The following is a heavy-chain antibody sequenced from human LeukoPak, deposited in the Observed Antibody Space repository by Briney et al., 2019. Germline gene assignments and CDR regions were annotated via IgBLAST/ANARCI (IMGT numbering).Heavy chain of an antibody. D-gene: IGHD3-3*01. CDR3: ARDRADFWSGYFHDGFDY. V-gene: IGHV1/OR15-1*02. CDR1: GYIFTDYY. J-gene: IGHJ4*02. Sequence: GASVKVSCKASGYIFTDYYMHWVRQAPGQELGWMGRINPNSGGTNYAQKFQGRVTMTRDTSISTAYTELSSLRSEDTATYYCARDRADFWSGYFHDGFDYWGQGTLVTVSS. CDR2: INPNSGGT.